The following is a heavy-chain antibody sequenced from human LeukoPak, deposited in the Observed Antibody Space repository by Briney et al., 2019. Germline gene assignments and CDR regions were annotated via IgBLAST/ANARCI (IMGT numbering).Heavy chain of an antibody. J-gene: IGHJ4*02. Sequence: ASVKVSCKASGYTFTSYDINWVRQATGQGLEWMGWMNPNSGNTGYAQKFQGRVTITRNTSISTAYMELSSLRSEDTAVYYCARGQTTVVTIGDYWGQGTLVTVSS. D-gene: IGHD4-23*01. CDR1: GYTFTSYD. CDR2: MNPNSGNT. CDR3: ARGQTTVVTIGDY. V-gene: IGHV1-8*03.